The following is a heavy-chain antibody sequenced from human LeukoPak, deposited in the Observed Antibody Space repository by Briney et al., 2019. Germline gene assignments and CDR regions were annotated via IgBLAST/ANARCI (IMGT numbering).Heavy chain of an antibody. V-gene: IGHV2-5*01. CDR2: VNSNDEK. Sequence: ESGPTLVKPTQTLTLTCTFSGFSLSTTGVAVGWIRQPPGKALEWLALVNSNDEKRYSPSLKSRLTISRDTPKNQVVLTMANMDPADTATYYRAHRPSGMATVSFESWGQGSLVTVSS. CDR1: GFSLSTTGVA. D-gene: IGHD5-24*01. CDR3: AHRPSGMATVSFES. J-gene: IGHJ4*02.